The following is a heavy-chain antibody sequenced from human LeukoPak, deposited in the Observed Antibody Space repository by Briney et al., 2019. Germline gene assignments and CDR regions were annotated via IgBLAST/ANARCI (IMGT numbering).Heavy chain of an antibody. V-gene: IGHV3-21*04. D-gene: IGHD3-22*01. Sequence: GGSLRLSCAASGFTFSSYSMNWVRQAPGKGLEWVSSISSSSSYIYYADSLKGRFTISRDNSKNTLYLQMNSLRAEDTALYYCARTYYYDSSGYYFDAFDIWGQGTMVTVSS. J-gene: IGHJ3*02. CDR1: GFTFSSYS. CDR3: ARTYYYDSSGYYFDAFDI. CDR2: ISSSSSYI.